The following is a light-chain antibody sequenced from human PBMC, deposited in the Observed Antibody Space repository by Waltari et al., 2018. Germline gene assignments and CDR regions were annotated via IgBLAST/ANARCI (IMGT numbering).Light chain of an antibody. J-gene: IGKJ2*01. CDR2: GGS. Sequence: DIVMTQTPLSLSIIPGEPASISCRSSENLLHINGDTYLHWYLQKPGQSPQLLIYGGSKRASGVPHRFSGSGSANDFTLKLSSVEPEDVGIYYCVQAIASPYTFGPGTKVEIK. CDR3: VQAIASPYT. V-gene: IGKV2-28*01. CDR1: ENLLHINGDTY.